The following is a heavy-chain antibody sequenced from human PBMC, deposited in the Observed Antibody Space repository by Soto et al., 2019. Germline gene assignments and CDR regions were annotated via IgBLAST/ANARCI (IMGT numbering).Heavy chain of an antibody. D-gene: IGHD2-21*02. V-gene: IGHV4-30-2*01. J-gene: IGHJ4*02. Sequence: SETLSLTCAVSGGSISSGGYSWSWIRQPPGKGLEWIGYLYHTGNTYYNPSLESRVTISVDRSKNQFSLEPPSVTAADTAVYYCARFRGTAILDFWGQGTLVTVSS. CDR1: GGSISSGGYS. CDR3: ARFRGTAILDF. CDR2: LYHTGNT.